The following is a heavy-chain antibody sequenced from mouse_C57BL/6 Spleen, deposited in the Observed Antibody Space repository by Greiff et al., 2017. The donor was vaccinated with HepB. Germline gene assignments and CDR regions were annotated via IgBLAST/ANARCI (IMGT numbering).Heavy chain of an antibody. Sequence: QVQLKESGPELVKPGASVKISCKASGYAFSSSWMNWVKQRPGKGLEWIGRIYPGDGDTNYNGKFKGKATLTADKSSSTAYMQLSSLTSEDSAVYFCAKEGGLEYYFDYWGQGTTLTVSS. J-gene: IGHJ2*01. CDR3: AKEGGLEYYFDY. D-gene: IGHD3-1*01. V-gene: IGHV1-82*01. CDR2: IYPGDGDT. CDR1: GYAFSSSW.